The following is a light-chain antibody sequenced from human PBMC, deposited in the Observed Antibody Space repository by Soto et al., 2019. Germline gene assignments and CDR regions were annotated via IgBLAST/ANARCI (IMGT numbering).Light chain of an antibody. J-gene: IGKJ1*01. CDR3: MLPPSYPQR. Sequence: DIQMTQSTSSLSASVGDRVTITCRASQGIKNDLAWYQQKPGKAPERLIFAVSSLQSGVPSRFSGSGSGTEFTLAISSLQPEDGTTYCSMLPPSYPQRFGQGTNV. CDR2: AVS. V-gene: IGKV1-17*01. CDR1: QGIKND.